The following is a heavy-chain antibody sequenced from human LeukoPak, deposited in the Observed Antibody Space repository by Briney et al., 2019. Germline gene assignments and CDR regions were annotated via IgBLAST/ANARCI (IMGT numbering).Heavy chain of an antibody. Sequence: PGGSLRLSCTDSGFIFSSHDMNWVRQAPGKGLEWVSYISSGGYTTRYADSVKGRFTISRDNAKSSLYLQMNSLKAEDTAVYYCAREGSSYAPSEPFYFDYWGQGTLVTVSS. CDR2: ISSGGYTT. J-gene: IGHJ4*02. D-gene: IGHD3-10*01. V-gene: IGHV3-48*03. CDR1: GFIFSSHD. CDR3: AREGSSYAPSEPFYFDY.